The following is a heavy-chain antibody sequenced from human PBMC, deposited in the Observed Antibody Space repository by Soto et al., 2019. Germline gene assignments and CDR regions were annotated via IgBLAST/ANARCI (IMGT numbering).Heavy chain of an antibody. V-gene: IGHV4-31*03. CDR3: ARFAKEDNPKRESWYAFDI. D-gene: IGHD6-13*01. J-gene: IGHJ4*02. Sequence: VQLQESGPGLVKPSQTLSLTCTVSGGYISSGYFWSWIRQRPGKGLEWIGNIYYSGGTYSNPSLESRVVMSVDTSKNEFTLKVNSVTAADTAMYYCARFAKEDNPKRESWYAFDIWGQGILVTVSS. CDR2: IYYSGGT. CDR1: GGYISSGYF.